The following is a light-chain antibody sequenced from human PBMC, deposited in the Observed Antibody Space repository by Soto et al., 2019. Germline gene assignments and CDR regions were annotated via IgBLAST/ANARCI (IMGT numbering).Light chain of an antibody. V-gene: IGLV2-14*01. Sequence: QSALTQPASVSGSPGQSITISCTGTSSDVGGYNYVSRYQCHPGKAPKVMIYGVNNRPSGVSNRFSGSKSGNTASLTISGLQAEDEAHYYCASYTSSSTLEFGGGTKLTVL. J-gene: IGLJ3*02. CDR3: ASYTSSSTLE. CDR1: SSDVGGYNY. CDR2: GVN.